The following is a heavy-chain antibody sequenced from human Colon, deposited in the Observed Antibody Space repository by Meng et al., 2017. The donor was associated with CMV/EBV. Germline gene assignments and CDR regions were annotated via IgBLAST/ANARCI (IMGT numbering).Heavy chain of an antibody. Sequence: ASVTVSCKASGYTFTRYGISWVRQAPGQGLEWLGWISTYNGNTKYAQKLQGRVTMTTDTSTTTAYMELRGLRSDDTAVYYCARGDYDYHPWGQGTLVTVSS. CDR1: GYTFTRYG. V-gene: IGHV1-18*01. CDR3: ARGDYDYHP. CDR2: ISTYNGNT. D-gene: IGHD3-3*01. J-gene: IGHJ5*02.